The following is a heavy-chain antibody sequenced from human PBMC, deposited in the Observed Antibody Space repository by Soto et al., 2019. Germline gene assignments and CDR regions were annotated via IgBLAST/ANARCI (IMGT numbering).Heavy chain of an antibody. CDR1: GGSTRNYF. CDR2: IYYSGTT. V-gene: IGHV4-59*01. Sequence: QVQLQESGPGLVKPSETLSLTCTVSGGSTRNYFWSWIRQPPGKGLEWVGCIYYSGTTNYNSSLKSRLTISLDTSKNRFSLRLRSVTAADTAVYYCARYVNPYYTAVWFDPWGQGTLVTVSS. J-gene: IGHJ5*02. D-gene: IGHD2-2*02. CDR3: ARYVNPYYTAVWFDP.